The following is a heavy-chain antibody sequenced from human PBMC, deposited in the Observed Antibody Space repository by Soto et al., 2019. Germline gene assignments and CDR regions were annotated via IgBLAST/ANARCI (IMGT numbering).Heavy chain of an antibody. CDR3: ARAQGRGSDRQFDC. CDR1: GFTFSGHS. J-gene: IGHJ4*02. V-gene: IGHV3-21*01. D-gene: IGHD3-16*01. CDR2: ISSGGDYI. Sequence: EVQLVESGGGLVKPGGSLRLSCVGSGFTFSGHSMNWVRQAPGKGLEWLSSISSGGDYIYYADSVKGRFSIARDDAKNSLLLQMNSLRAEDAAIYVCARAQGRGSDRQFDCWGQGVLVAVSS.